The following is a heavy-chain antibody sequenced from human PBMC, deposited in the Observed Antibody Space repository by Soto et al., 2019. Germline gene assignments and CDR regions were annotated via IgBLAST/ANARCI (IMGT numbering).Heavy chain of an antibody. Sequence: GGSLRLSCAASGFTFSNAWMNWVRQAPGKGLEWVGRIKSKTDGGTTDYAAPVKGRFTISRDDSKNTLYLQMNSLKTEDTAVYYCTTDWEYNWNVGAFDIWGQGTMVTVSS. D-gene: IGHD1-20*01. CDR2: IKSKTDGGTT. CDR1: GFTFSNAW. J-gene: IGHJ3*02. CDR3: TTDWEYNWNVGAFDI. V-gene: IGHV3-15*07.